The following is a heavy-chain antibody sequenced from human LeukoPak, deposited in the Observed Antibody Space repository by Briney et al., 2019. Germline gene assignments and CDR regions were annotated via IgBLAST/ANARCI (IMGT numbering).Heavy chain of an antibody. J-gene: IGHJ4*02. V-gene: IGHV5-51*01. Sequence: PGESLKISCKGSGYSFTSYWIGWVRQMPGKGLEWMGFICPGDSDTRYSPSFQGQVTISADKSISTAYLQWSSLKASDTAMYYCARHTGDFWSGYHLDYWGQGALVTVSS. CDR2: ICPGDSDT. CDR3: ARHTGDFWSGYHLDY. D-gene: IGHD3-3*01. CDR1: GYSFTSYW.